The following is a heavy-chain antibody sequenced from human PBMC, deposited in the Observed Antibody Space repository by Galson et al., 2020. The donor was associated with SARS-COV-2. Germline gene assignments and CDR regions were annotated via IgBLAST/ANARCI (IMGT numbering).Heavy chain of an antibody. D-gene: IGHD3-16*01. CDR3: ASQVGLGIAPGDAFDI. Sequence: SETLSLTCTVSGGSISSSSYYWGWIRQPPGKGLEWIGSIYYSGSTYYNPSLKSRVTISVDTSKNQFSLKLSSVTAADTAVYYCASQVGLGIAPGDAFDIWGQGTMVTVSS. CDR1: GGSISSSSYY. CDR2: IYYSGST. V-gene: IGHV4-39*07. J-gene: IGHJ3*02.